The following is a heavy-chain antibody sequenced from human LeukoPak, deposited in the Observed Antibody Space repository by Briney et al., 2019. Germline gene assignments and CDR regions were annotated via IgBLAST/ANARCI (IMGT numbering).Heavy chain of an antibody. CDR2: IWYDGSNK. CDR3: ASDGVGATGIAY. J-gene: IGHJ4*02. Sequence: PGGSLRLSCAASGFTYSSYGMHWVRQAPGKGLEWVAVIWYDGSNKYYADSVKGRFTISRDNSKNTLYLQMNSLRAEGTAVYYCASDGVGATGIAYWGQGPLVSV. CDR1: GFTYSSYG. V-gene: IGHV3-33*01. D-gene: IGHD1-26*01.